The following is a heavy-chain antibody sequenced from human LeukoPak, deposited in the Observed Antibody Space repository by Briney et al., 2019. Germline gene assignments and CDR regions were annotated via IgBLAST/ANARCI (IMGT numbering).Heavy chain of an antibody. CDR2: ISWNSGSI. CDR3: AKDISSSPRYMDV. Sequence: PGRSLRLSCAASGFTFDDYAMHWVRQAPGKGLEGVSGISWNSGSIGYAASVKGRFTISRDNAKNSLYLQMNSLRAEDMALYYCAKDISSSPRYMDVWGKGTTVTVSS. D-gene: IGHD6-13*01. J-gene: IGHJ6*03. CDR1: GFTFDDYA. V-gene: IGHV3-9*03.